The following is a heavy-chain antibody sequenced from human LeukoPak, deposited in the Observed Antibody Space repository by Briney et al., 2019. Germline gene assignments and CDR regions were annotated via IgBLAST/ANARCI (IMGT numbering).Heavy chain of an antibody. J-gene: IGHJ4*02. CDR2: INPNSGGT. V-gene: IGHV1-2*02. Sequence: ASVKVSCRASGYTFTGYYMHWVRQAPGQGLEWMGWINPNSGGTNYAQKFQGRVTMTRDTSISTAYMELSRLRSDDTAVYYCARDYYDSSGYYYVFDYWGQGTLVTVSS. CDR3: ARDYYDSSGYYYVFDY. CDR1: GYTFTGYY. D-gene: IGHD3-22*01.